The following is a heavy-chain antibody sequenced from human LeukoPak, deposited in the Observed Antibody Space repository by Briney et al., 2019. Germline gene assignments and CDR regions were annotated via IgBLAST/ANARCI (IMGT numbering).Heavy chain of an antibody. Sequence: ASVKVSCKASGGTFISYAISWVRQAPGQGLEWMGGIIPIFGTANYAQKFQGRVTITADESTSTAYMELSSLRSEDTAVYYCARSKSGSYSGCDYWGQGTLVTVSS. CDR1: GGTFISYA. CDR2: IIPIFGTA. D-gene: IGHD1-26*01. J-gene: IGHJ4*02. CDR3: ARSKSGSYSGCDY. V-gene: IGHV1-69*13.